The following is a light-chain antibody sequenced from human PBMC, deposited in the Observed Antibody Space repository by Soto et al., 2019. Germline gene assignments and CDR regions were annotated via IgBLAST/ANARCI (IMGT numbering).Light chain of an antibody. J-gene: IGKJ5*01. V-gene: IGKV3-20*01. CDR3: QQYGRSPLT. Sequence: EMVLTQSPSTLSVSPGERATLSCRASQSVSIKLAWYQQKPGQAPRLLIYDTSTRATGIPDRFRGSGSGTDFTLTIIRLEHEDFTVYYCQQYGRSPLTFGQGTRLEIK. CDR2: DTS. CDR1: QSVSIK.